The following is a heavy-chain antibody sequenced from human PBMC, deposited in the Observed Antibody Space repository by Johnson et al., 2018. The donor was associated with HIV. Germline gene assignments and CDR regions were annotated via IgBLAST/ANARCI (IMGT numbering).Heavy chain of an antibody. V-gene: IGHV3-23*04. J-gene: IGHJ3*02. CDR2: ISGSGGST. CDR3: AGGEQMVHLGGFDI. CDR1: GFTFSSYA. Sequence: VQLVESGGGVVQPGGSLRLSCAASGFTFSSYAMHWVRQAPGKGLEWVSAISGSGGSTYYADSVKGRFTISRDNSKNTLYQQMNSLRAEDTAVYYCAGGEQMVHLGGFDIWGQGTMVTVSS. D-gene: IGHD6-13*01.